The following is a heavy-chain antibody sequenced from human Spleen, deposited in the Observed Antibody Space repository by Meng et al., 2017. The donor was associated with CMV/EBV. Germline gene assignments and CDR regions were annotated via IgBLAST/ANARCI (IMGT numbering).Heavy chain of an antibody. J-gene: IGHJ4*02. V-gene: IGHV3-11*01. CDR3: AKESSDFAVEDY. D-gene: IGHD6-19*01. CDR1: GFTFNDHY. Sequence: GESLKISCAASGFTFNDHYMTWIRLAPGKGLEWISYISSSGSISYYADSVKGRFTISRDDSKNTLYLQMSNLRVEDTAIYYCAKESSDFAVEDYWGQGTLVTVSS. CDR2: ISSSGSIS.